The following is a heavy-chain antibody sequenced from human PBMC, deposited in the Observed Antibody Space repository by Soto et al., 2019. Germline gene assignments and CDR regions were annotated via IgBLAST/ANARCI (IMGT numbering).Heavy chain of an antibody. CDR1: GFSLSTSGVG. CDR2: IYWDDDK. Sequence: QITLKESGPTLVKPTQTLTLTCTFSGFSLSTSGVGVGWIRQPPGKALEWLALIYWDDDKRYSPSLKSRLTITKDTSKNQVVLTMTNMDPVDTATYYCAHSSWDRVWFGELLYYFDYWGQGTLVTVSS. J-gene: IGHJ4*02. D-gene: IGHD3-10*01. CDR3: AHSSWDRVWFGELLYYFDY. V-gene: IGHV2-5*02.